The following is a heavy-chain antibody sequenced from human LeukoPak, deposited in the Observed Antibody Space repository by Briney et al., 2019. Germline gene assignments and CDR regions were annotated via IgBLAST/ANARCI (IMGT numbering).Heavy chain of an antibody. CDR2: INLNSGGT. V-gene: IGHV1-2*02. CDR1: GYTFTGYY. CDR3: AREKTLIVGATTDAFDI. J-gene: IGHJ3*02. D-gene: IGHD1-26*01. Sequence: ASVKLSCKASGYTFTGYYMHWVRQAPGQGLEWMGWINLNSGGTNYAQKFQGRFTMTRDTSISTAYMELSRLRSDDTAVYYCAREKTLIVGATTDAFDIWGQGTMVTVSS.